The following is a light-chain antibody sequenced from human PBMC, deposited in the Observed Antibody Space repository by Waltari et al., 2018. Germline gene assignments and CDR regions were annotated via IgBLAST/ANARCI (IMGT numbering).Light chain of an antibody. CDR2: GAS. CDR1: QSVSSK. CDR3: QQYNNWPPWT. Sequence: EIVMTQSPATLSVSPGERATLSCRASQSVSSKLAWYQQKPGQAPRLLIDGASTRATGIPARFSGSGSGTEFTLTISILQSEDFAVYYCQQYNNWPPWTFGQGTKVEIK. J-gene: IGKJ1*01. V-gene: IGKV3-15*01.